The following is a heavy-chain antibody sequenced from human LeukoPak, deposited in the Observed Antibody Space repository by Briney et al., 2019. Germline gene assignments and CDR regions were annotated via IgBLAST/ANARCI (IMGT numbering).Heavy chain of an antibody. D-gene: IGHD6-19*01. CDR1: GGSFSGYY. CDR3: ARSQQWLAPYYFDY. CDR2: INHSGST. V-gene: IGHV4-34*01. Sequence: SETLSLTCAVYGGSFSGYYWSWIRQPPGKGLEWIGEINHSGSTNYNPSLKSRVTISVDTSKNQFPLKLSSVTAADTAVYYCARSQQWLAPYYFDYWGQGTLVTVSS. J-gene: IGHJ4*02.